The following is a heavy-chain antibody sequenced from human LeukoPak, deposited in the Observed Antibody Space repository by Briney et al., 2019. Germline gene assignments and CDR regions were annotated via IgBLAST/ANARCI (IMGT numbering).Heavy chain of an antibody. Sequence: ASVKVSCKASGYTFTGYYMHWVRQAPGQGLEWMGWINPNSGGTNYAQKFQGRVTMTRDTSISTAYMELSRLRSDDTAVYYCARASTRITMIEGNYWGKGTLVTVSS. CDR1: GYTFTGYY. J-gene: IGHJ4*02. V-gene: IGHV1-2*02. CDR3: ARASTRITMIEGNY. D-gene: IGHD3-22*01. CDR2: INPNSGGT.